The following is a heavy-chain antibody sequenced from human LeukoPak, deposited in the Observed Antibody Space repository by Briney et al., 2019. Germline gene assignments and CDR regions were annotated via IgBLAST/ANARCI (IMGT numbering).Heavy chain of an antibody. CDR1: GFTFSSYD. Sequence: GGSLRLSCAASGFTFSSYDMHWVRQATGKGLEWVSAIGTAGDTYYPGSVKGRFTISRENAKNSLYLQMNSLRAGDTAVYYCAKFEGYSNYNYYYMDVWGKGTTVTVSS. J-gene: IGHJ6*03. CDR2: IGTAGDT. V-gene: IGHV3-13*01. D-gene: IGHD4-11*01. CDR3: AKFEGYSNYNYYYMDV.